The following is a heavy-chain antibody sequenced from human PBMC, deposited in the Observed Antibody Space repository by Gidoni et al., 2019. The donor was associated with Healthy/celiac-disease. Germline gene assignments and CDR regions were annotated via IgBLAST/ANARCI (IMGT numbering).Heavy chain of an antibody. CDR3: ARDRFLYGSGPHYYYYYGMDV. J-gene: IGHJ6*02. CDR2: IYSGGST. V-gene: IGHV3-66*01. Sequence: EVQLVESGGGLVQPGGSLRLSCAASGFTVSSNYMRWVRQAPGKGLEWVSVIYSGGSTYYADSWKGRFTISRDNSKNTLYLQMNSLRAEDTAVYYCARDRFLYGSGPHYYYYYGMDVWAKGPRSPSP. D-gene: IGHD3-10*01. CDR1: GFTVSSNY.